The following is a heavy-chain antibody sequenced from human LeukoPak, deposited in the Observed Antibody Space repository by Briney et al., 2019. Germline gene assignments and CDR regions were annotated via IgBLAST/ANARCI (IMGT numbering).Heavy chain of an antibody. J-gene: IGHJ4*02. CDR3: ARELGSGYYRYFDY. CDR1: GYTFTGYY. D-gene: IGHD3-22*01. Sequence: ASVTVSFKASGYTFTGYYMHWVRQAPGQGREWMGWINPNSGGTNFAQKFQGRVSMTRDTSISTAYMELSRLRSDDTAVYYCARELGSGYYRYFDYWGQGTLVTVSS. V-gene: IGHV1-2*02. CDR2: INPNSGGT.